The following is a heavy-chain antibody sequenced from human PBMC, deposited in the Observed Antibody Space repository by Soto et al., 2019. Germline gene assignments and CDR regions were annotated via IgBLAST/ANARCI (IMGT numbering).Heavy chain of an antibody. J-gene: IGHJ4*02. Sequence: GALRLSCEASGFTFSDYWMSWVRQAPGKGPEWVANIKFDGSEKQYVDSVRGRFTISRDNSRNSLFLQMNSLRAGDTAVYYCVKDGGYCSSSACYSPRNHYFDSWGQGTLVTVSS. CDR1: GFTFSDYW. V-gene: IGHV3-7*03. CDR2: IKFDGSEK. CDR3: VKDGGYCSSSACYSPRNHYFDS. D-gene: IGHD2-2*01.